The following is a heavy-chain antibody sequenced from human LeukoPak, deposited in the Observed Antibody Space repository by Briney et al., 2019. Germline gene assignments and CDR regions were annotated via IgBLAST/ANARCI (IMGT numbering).Heavy chain of an antibody. CDR3: ARDLGGVHWYFDL. Sequence: GGSLRLSCAASGFTFSSYSMNWVRQAPGKGLEWVSYISSSSSTIYYADSVKGRFTISRDNAKNSLYLQMNSLRAEDTAVYYCARDLGGVHWYFDLWGRGTLVTVSS. CDR2: ISSSSSTI. J-gene: IGHJ2*01. D-gene: IGHD3-10*01. CDR1: GFTFSSYS. V-gene: IGHV3-48*04.